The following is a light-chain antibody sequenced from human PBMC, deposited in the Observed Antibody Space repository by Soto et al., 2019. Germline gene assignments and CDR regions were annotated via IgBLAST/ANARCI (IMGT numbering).Light chain of an antibody. CDR2: AAS. CDR1: QGISSY. CDR3: QQLNNYPWT. J-gene: IGKJ1*01. Sequence: DIQLTQSPSFLSASVGDRVTITCRASQGISSYLAWSQQKPGKAPKVLIYAASTLQSGVPSRFSGSGSGTELTLTISSLQPEDFATYFCQQLNNYPWTFGQGTKVEIK. V-gene: IGKV1-9*01.